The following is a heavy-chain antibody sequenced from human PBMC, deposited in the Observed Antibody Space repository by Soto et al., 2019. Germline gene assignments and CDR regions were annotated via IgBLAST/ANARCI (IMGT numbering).Heavy chain of an antibody. CDR3: ARNRYCSGGTCQREGAIDI. CDR1: GYSFTNYG. J-gene: IGHJ3*02. D-gene: IGHD2-15*01. Sequence: QVQLVQSGAEVKKPGAAVKVSCKASGYSFTNYGISWVRQAPGQGLEWMGWSSAHNGNTNYAQQFQGRVTKTTDTSTSTAYMELRSLRSDDTAVYYCARNRYCSGGTCQREGAIDIWGQGTMVTVSS. CDR2: SSAHNGNT. V-gene: IGHV1-18*01.